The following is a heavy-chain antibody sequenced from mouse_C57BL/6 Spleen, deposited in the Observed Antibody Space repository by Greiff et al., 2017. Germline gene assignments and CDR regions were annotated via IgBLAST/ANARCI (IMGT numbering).Heavy chain of an antibody. CDR3: ARRYYYGSTYAMDD. D-gene: IGHD1-1*01. CDR1: GYSFTDYN. J-gene: IGHJ4*01. V-gene: IGHV1-39*01. Sequence: VQLKESGPELVKPGASVKISCKASGYSFTDYNMNWVKQSNGKSLEWIGVINPNYGTTSYNQKFKGKATLTVDQSSSTAYMQLNSLTSEDSAVYYCARRYYYGSTYAMDDWGQGTSVTVSS. CDR2: INPNYGTT.